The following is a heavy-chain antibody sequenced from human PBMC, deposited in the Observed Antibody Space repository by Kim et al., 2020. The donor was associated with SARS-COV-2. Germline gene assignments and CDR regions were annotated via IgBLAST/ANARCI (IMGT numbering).Heavy chain of an antibody. CDR2: ISGSGGST. CDR1: GFTFSSYA. Sequence: GGSLRLSCAASGFTFSSYAMSWVRQAPGKGLEWVSAISGSGGSTYYADSVKGRFTISRDNSKNTLYLQMNSLRAEDTAVYYCAQIPAAMHESGYWGQGTLVTGSS. D-gene: IGHD2-2*01. CDR3: AQIPAAMHESGY. J-gene: IGHJ4*02. V-gene: IGHV3-23*01.